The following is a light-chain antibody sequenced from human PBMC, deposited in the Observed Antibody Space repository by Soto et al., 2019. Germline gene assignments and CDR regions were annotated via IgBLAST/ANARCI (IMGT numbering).Light chain of an antibody. V-gene: IGKV3-20*01. J-gene: IGKJ1*01. Sequence: EVVFTQSPGTLSLSPGERATLSCRASQSVSSSDLAWYQQKLGQAPRLIISGASGRETGIPDMFSASGSGTEFTLTISRLEPEDFAVYSCHQYGSSTWTFGQGTKVDIK. CDR1: QSVSSSD. CDR3: HQYGSSTWT. CDR2: GAS.